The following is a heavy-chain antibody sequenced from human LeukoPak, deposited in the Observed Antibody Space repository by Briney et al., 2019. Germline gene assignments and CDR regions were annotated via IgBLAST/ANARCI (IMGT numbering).Heavy chain of an antibody. J-gene: IGHJ4*02. Sequence: PGGSLRLSCAASGFTFSTYGMHWVRQAPGKGLEWVAVISYDGSNKYYADSVKGRFTISRDNSKNTLYLQMNSLRAEDTAVYYCAKDVGSQVFRDPNFDYWGQGTLVTVSS. CDR3: AKDVGSQVFRDPNFDY. CDR2: ISYDGSNK. CDR1: GFTFSTYG. D-gene: IGHD3-10*02. V-gene: IGHV3-30*18.